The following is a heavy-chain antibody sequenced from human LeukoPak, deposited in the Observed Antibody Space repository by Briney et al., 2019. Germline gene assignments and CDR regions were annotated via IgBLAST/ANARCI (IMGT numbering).Heavy chain of an antibody. CDR2: IGSSSSYT. V-gene: IGHV3-11*03. Sequence: GGSLRLSCAASGFTFSDYYMSWIRQAPGKGLEWVSYIGSSSSYTNYADSVKGRFTISRDNAKNSLYLQMNSLRAEDTAVYYCARSWAGGHFDYWGQGTLVTVSS. CDR3: ARSWAGGHFDY. CDR1: GFTFSDYY. J-gene: IGHJ4*02. D-gene: IGHD2-15*01.